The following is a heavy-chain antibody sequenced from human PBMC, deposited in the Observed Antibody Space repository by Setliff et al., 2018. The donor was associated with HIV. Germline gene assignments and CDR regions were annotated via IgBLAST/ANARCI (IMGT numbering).Heavy chain of an antibody. CDR1: GFAFSGHQ. CDR3: ARDWRSGYDLNFDY. CDR2: ISPDGSAT. V-gene: IGHV3-7*01. J-gene: IGHJ4*02. Sequence: GESLKISCAASGFAFSGHQMSWVRQAPAKGLEWVANISPDGSATYYVDSVKGRFTISRDNAKNSLYLQMNSLRAEDTAIYYCARDWRSGYDLNFDYWGQGTLVTVSS. D-gene: IGHD5-12*01.